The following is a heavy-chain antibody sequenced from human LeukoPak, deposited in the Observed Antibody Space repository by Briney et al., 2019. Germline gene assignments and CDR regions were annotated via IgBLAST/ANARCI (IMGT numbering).Heavy chain of an antibody. Sequence: ASVKVSCKASGYTFTSYAMHWVRQAPGQRLEWMGWINAGNGNTKYSQKFQGRVTITRDTSASTAYMELSSLRSEDTAVYYCARGRIVPAALDYGGQAPLVTVSS. J-gene: IGHJ4*02. V-gene: IGHV1-3*01. D-gene: IGHD2-2*01. CDR1: GYTFTSYA. CDR3: ARGRIVPAALDY. CDR2: INAGNGNT.